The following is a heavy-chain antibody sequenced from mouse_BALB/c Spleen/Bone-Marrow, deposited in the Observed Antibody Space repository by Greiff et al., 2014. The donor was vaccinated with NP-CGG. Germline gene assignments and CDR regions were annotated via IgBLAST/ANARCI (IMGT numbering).Heavy chain of an antibody. J-gene: IGHJ3*01. CDR2: IDPANGNT. Sequence: EVKVEESGAELVKPGASVKLSCTASGFNIKDTYMHWVKQRPEQGLEWIGRIDPANGNTKYDPKFQGKATITAGTSSNTAYLQLSSLTSEDTAVYYCAPYYYGSSQFAYWGQGTLVTVSA. D-gene: IGHD1-1*01. CDR1: GFNIKDTY. V-gene: IGHV14-3*02. CDR3: APYYYGSSQFAY.